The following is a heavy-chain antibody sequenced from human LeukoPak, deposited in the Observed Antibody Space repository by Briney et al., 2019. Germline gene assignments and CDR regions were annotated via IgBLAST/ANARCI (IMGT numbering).Heavy chain of an antibody. CDR1: GFTFISYG. CDR2: ISYDGSNK. Sequence: GRSLRLSCAASGFTFISYGMHWVRQAPGKGLEWGAVISYDGSNKYYADSVKGRFTISRDNSKNTLYLQMNSLRAEDTAVYYCAKAALLGPRDYVYYFDYWGQGTLVTVSS. J-gene: IGHJ4*02. CDR3: AKAALLGPRDYVYYFDY. D-gene: IGHD3-16*01. V-gene: IGHV3-30*18.